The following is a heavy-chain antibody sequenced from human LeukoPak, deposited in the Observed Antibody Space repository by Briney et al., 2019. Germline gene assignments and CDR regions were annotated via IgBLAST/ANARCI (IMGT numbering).Heavy chain of an antibody. CDR2: ISGSGGST. V-gene: IGHV3-23*01. D-gene: IGHD6-19*01. J-gene: IGHJ4*02. CDR1: GFTFSSYA. CDR3: ASTPGYSSGWYGLGY. Sequence: GGSLRLSCAASGFTFSSYAMSWVRQAPGKGLEWVSAISGSGGSTYYADSVKGRFTISRDNSENTLYLQMNSLRAEDTAVYYCASTPGYSSGWYGLGYWGQGTLVTVSS.